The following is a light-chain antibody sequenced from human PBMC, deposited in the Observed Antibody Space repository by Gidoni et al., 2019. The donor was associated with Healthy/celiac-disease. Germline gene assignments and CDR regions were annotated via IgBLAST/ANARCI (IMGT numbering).Light chain of an antibody. Sequence: QSALTPPPSASGSPGQSVTISCTGTSSDVGGYNYVSWYQQHPGKAPKLMIYEVSKRPSGVPDRFSGSKSGNTASLTVSGLQAEDEADYYCSSYAGSNPLVVFGGGTKLTVL. CDR3: SSYAGSNPLVV. J-gene: IGLJ2*01. V-gene: IGLV2-8*01. CDR1: SSDVGGYNY. CDR2: EVS.